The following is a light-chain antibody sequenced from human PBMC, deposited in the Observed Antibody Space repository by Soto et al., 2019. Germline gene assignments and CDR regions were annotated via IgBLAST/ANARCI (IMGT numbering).Light chain of an antibody. J-gene: IGKJ2*01. CDR1: QNVSSSY. V-gene: IGKV3-20*01. CDR3: LQDYNYPYT. Sequence: EIVLTQSPGTLSLSPGERATLSCRASQNVSSSYLAWYQQKPGQAPRLLIYGASSRATGIPDRFSGSGSGTDFTLTISRLEPEDFATYYCLQDYNYPYTFGQGTKLEIK. CDR2: GAS.